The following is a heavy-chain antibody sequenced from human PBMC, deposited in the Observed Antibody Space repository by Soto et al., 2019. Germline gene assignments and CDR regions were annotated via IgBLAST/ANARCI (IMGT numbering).Heavy chain of an antibody. CDR1: GYTFTGYY. CDR3: ATSTPLLLWFGELSPYFDY. CDR2: INPNSGGT. Sequence: ASVKVSCKASGYTFTGYYMHWVRQAPGQGLEWMGWINPNSGGTNYAQKFQGRVTMTRDTSISTAYMELSRLRSDDTAVCYCATSTPLLLWFGELSPYFDYWGQGTLVTVSS. V-gene: IGHV1-2*02. J-gene: IGHJ4*02. D-gene: IGHD3-10*01.